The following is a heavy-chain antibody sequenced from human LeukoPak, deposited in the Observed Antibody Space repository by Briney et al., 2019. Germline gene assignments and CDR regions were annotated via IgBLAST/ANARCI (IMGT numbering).Heavy chain of an antibody. CDR2: INPNSGGT. Sequence: ASVKVSCKASGYTFTGYYMHWVRQAPGQGLEWMGWINPNSGGTNYAQKFQGRVTMTRDTSISTAYMELSRLRSDDTAVYYCARRYNWSYGMDVWGQGTTVTVSS. D-gene: IGHD1-20*01. J-gene: IGHJ6*02. CDR3: ARRYNWSYGMDV. V-gene: IGHV1-2*02. CDR1: GYTFTGYY.